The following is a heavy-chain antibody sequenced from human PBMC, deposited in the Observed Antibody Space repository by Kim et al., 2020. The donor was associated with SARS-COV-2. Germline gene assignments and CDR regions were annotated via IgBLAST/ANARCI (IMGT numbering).Heavy chain of an antibody. Sequence: TSDGASVKGRFTISRDNAKNTLYLQRNSLRAEDTAVYYCVREATGRTFDYWGQGTLVTVSS. J-gene: IGHJ4*02. CDR2: T. D-gene: IGHD1-1*01. CDR3: VREATGRTFDY. V-gene: IGHV3-74*01.